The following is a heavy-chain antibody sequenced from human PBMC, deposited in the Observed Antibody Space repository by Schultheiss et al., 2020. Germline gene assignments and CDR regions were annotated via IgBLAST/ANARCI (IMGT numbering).Heavy chain of an antibody. CDR1: GGSISSYY. J-gene: IGHJ3*02. Sequence: SETLSLTCTVSGGSISSYYWSWIRQPPGKGLEWIGYMYYTGSTNYNPSLQSRVTISVDTSKHQFYLKLSSVTAADTAVYYCARDRRDSRSPHDAFDIWGQGTRVNVSS. CDR2: MYYTGST. D-gene: IGHD6-13*01. CDR3: ARDRRDSRSPHDAFDI. V-gene: IGHV4-59*01.